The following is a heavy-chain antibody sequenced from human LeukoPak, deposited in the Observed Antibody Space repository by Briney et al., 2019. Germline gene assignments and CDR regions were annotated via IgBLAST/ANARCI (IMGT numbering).Heavy chain of an antibody. CDR3: TRAAKTDIDY. D-gene: IGHD6-25*01. Sequence: GGSLRLSCAASGFTFSSYAVSWVRQAPGKGLEWVSAISGSGGSTYYADSVKGRFTISRDNSKNTLYLQMNSLRVEDTAVYYCTRAAKTDIDYWGQGTLVTVSS. CDR2: ISGSGGST. CDR1: GFTFSSYA. J-gene: IGHJ4*02. V-gene: IGHV3-23*01.